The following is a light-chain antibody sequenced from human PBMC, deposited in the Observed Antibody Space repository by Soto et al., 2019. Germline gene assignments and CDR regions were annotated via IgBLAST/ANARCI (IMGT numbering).Light chain of an antibody. CDR1: HNDIGTYDY. V-gene: IGLV2-14*03. J-gene: IGLJ1*01. CDR3: SSFTSNRIYV. CDR2: GVT. Sequence: QSALTQPTSVSGSPGQSIAISCTGNHNDIGTYDYVSWYQQHPGRAPRLLIHGVTTRASGISDRFSASKSGLTASLTISGLQPGDEADYYCSSFTSNRIYVFGPGTKV.